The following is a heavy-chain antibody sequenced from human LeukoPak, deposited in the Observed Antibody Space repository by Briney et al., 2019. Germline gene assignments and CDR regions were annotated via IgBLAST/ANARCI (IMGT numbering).Heavy chain of an antibody. D-gene: IGHD3-16*01. V-gene: IGHV4-4*02. J-gene: IGHJ6*03. CDR3: ARETSQKGAHYMDV. CDR1: GGSIISSNW. CDR2: IYHSWST. Sequence: SGTLSLTCAVSGGSIISSNWWSWVRQPPGKGLEWIGEIYHSWSTNYKPSLKSRVTISVGKSKNRFSLKLSSVTAADTAVYYCARETSQKGAHYMDVWGKGATVTISS.